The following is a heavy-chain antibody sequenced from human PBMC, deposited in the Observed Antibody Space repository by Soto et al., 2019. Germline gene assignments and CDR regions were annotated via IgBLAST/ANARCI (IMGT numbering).Heavy chain of an antibody. CDR2: VYSGGAT. V-gene: IGHV3-53*04. D-gene: IGHD3-10*01. J-gene: IGHJ4*02. CDR3: VRGRYGSEIH. CDR1: GFTVSSNY. Sequence: EVRLVESGGGLVQPGGSLRLSCAAFGFTVSSNYMTWVRLAPGKGLEWVSLVYSGGATHYAASVKVPFTISTHSSQNTLFLQMNSLRTEDTATYYCVRGRYGSEIHWGQGTKVTVSS.